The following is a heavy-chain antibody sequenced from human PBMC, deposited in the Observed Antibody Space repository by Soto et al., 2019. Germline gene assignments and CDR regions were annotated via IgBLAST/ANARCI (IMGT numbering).Heavy chain of an antibody. V-gene: IGHV1-46*01. Sequence: ASVKVSCKASGYTFTSYYMHWVRQAPGQGLERMGIINPSGGSTSYAQKFQGRVTMTRDTSTSTVYMELSSLRSEDTAVYYCARSLRLYYYGMDVWGQGTTVTVSS. D-gene: IGHD4-17*01. J-gene: IGHJ6*02. CDR3: ARSLRLYYYGMDV. CDR2: INPSGGST. CDR1: GYTFTSYY.